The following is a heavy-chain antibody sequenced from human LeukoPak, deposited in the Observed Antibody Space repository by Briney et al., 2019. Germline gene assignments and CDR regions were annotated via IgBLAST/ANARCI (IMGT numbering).Heavy chain of an antibody. Sequence: GASVKVSCKASGYTFTSYDINWVRQATGQGLEWMGWMNPNSGNTGYAQKFQGRVTMTRNTSISTAYMELSSLRSEDTAVYYCARAGNYYGSGSSYYMDVWGKGTTVTVSS. J-gene: IGHJ6*03. D-gene: IGHD3-10*01. CDR3: ARAGNYYGSGSSYYMDV. CDR2: MNPNSGNT. V-gene: IGHV1-8*01. CDR1: GYTFTSYD.